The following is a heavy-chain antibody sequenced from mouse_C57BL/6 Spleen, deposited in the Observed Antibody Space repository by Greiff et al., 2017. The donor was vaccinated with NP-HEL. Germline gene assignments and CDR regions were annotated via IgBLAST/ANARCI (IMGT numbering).Heavy chain of an antibody. V-gene: IGHV1-50*01. CDR3: ARSTTVVATDYYAMDY. CDR2: IDPSDSYT. Sequence: QVQLKQPGAELVKPGASVKLSCKASGYTFTSYWMQWVKQRPGQGLEWIGEIDPSDSYTNYNQKFKGKATLTVDTSSSTAYMQLSSLTSEDSAVYYCARSTTVVATDYYAMDYWGQGTSVTVSS. J-gene: IGHJ4*01. CDR1: GYTFTSYW. D-gene: IGHD1-1*01.